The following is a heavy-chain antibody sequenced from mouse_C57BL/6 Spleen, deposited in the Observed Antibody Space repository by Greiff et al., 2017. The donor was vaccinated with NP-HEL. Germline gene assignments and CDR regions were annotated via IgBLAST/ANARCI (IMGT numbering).Heavy chain of an antibody. CDR3: AKKSNYDYFDY. D-gene: IGHD2-5*01. V-gene: IGHV2-5*01. CDR1: GFSLTSYG. CDR2: IWRGGST. Sequence: VKLMESGPGLVQPSQSLSITCTVSGFSLTSYGVHWVRQSPGKGLEWLGVIWRGGSTDYNAAFMSRLSTTKDNSKSQVFFKMNSLQADDTAIYYCAKKSNYDYFDYWGQGTTLTVSS. J-gene: IGHJ2*01.